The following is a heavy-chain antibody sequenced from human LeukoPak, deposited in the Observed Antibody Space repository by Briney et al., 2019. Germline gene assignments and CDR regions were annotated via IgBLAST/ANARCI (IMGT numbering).Heavy chain of an antibody. V-gene: IGHV3-23*01. CDR3: ARGFAMATIWGNYFDY. J-gene: IGHJ4*02. CDR2: ISGDAADI. D-gene: IGHD5-24*01. Sequence: PGGTLRLSCAASGFTFRNYGMSWVRQAPGKGLEWVSAISGDAADIFYADSAKGRFTISRDNSKNTLYLQVNSLRAEDTAVYYCARGFAMATIWGNYFDYWGQGTLVTVSS. CDR1: GFTFRNYG.